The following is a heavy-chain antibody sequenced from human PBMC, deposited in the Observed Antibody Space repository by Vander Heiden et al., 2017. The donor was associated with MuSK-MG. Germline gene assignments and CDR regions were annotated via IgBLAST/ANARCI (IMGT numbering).Heavy chain of an antibody. Sequence: QVQLVQSGAEVKKPGASVKVSCTASGSTFPGYYMHWVRQAPGQGLEWMGRINPNSGGTNYAQKFQGRVTMTRDTSISTAYMELSRLRADDTAVYYCATERIAARGVYMDVWGKGTTVTVSS. CDR2: INPNSGGT. J-gene: IGHJ6*03. D-gene: IGHD6-6*01. CDR1: GSTFPGYY. V-gene: IGHV1-2*06. CDR3: ATERIAARGVYMDV.